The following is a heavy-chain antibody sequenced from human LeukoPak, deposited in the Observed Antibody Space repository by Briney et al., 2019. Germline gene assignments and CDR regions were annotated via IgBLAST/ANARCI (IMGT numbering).Heavy chain of an antibody. V-gene: IGHV4-39*01. CDR2: IYYSGST. Sequence: SETLSLTCTVSGGSICSSSYYWGWIRQPPGKGLEWIGSIYYSGSTYYNPSLKSRVTISVDTSKNQFSLKLSSVTAADTAVYYCARPRGVVVVAATMWFDPWGQGTLVTVSS. D-gene: IGHD2-15*01. CDR1: GGSICSSSYY. CDR3: ARPRGVVVVAATMWFDP. J-gene: IGHJ5*02.